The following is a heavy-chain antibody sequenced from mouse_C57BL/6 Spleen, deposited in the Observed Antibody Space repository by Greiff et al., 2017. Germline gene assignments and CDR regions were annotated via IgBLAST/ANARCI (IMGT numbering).Heavy chain of an antibody. J-gene: IGHJ3*01. D-gene: IGHD2-14*01. CDR2: INPYNGGT. CDR1: GYTFTDYY. V-gene: IGHV1-19*01. Sequence: EVQRVQSGPVLVQPGASVKMSCTASGYTFTDYYMNWVKQSHGKSLEWIGVINPYNGGTSYNQKVKGKATLTVDKSSSTAYMVLNSQTSADSAYCYCASGQVHRFDYWGYGTLITVSA. CDR3: ASGQVHRFDY.